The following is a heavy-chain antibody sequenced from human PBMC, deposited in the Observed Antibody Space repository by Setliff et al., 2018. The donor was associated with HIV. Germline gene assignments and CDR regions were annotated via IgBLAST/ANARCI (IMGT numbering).Heavy chain of an antibody. CDR1: GYTFTKYY. V-gene: IGHV1-46*01. CDR2: INPGGGAT. Sequence: ASVKVSCKASGYTFTKYYINWVRQAPGQGLEWMGIINPGGGATTYEKKFQGRVTMTRDTSTSTVYMELNNLRFDDTAVYYCVRDNWNLGSVHNWFDPWGQGTVVTVSS. CDR3: VRDNWNLGSVHNWFDP. J-gene: IGHJ5*02. D-gene: IGHD1-7*01.